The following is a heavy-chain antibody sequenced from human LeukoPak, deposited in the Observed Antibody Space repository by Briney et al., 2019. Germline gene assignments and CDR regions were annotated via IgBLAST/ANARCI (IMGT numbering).Heavy chain of an antibody. CDR2: ISYDGSNK. CDR3: ATGADDHGDY. D-gene: IGHD1-14*01. CDR1: GFTFSSYG. J-gene: IGHJ4*02. Sequence: GRSLRLSCAASGFTFSSYGMHWVRQAPGKGLEWVAVISYDGSNKYYADSVKGRFTISRDNSKSTLYLQMNSLRAEDTAVYYCATGADDHGDYWGQGTLVTVSS. V-gene: IGHV3-30*03.